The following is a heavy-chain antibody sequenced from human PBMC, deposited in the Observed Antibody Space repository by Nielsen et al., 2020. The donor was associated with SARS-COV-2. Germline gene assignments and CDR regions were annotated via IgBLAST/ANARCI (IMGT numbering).Heavy chain of an antibody. J-gene: IGHJ4*02. CDR2: ISWNSGSI. Sequence: GGSLRLSCAPSGFTFDDYAMHWVRQAPGKGLEWVSGISWNSGSIGYADSVKGRFTVSRDNAKNSLYLQMNSLRAEDTAVYYCARSLTGYLVPIDYWGQGTLVTVSS. D-gene: IGHD3-9*01. V-gene: IGHV3-9*01. CDR3: ARSLTGYLVPIDY. CDR1: GFTFDDYA.